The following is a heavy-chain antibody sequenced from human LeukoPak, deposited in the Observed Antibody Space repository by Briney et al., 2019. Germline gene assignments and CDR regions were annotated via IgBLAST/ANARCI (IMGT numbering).Heavy chain of an antibody. CDR2: IKYDGSAR. CDR3: ARVIVLVEGASEHFDY. V-gene: IGHV3-7*01. CDR1: GFTFSSYW. J-gene: IGHJ4*02. Sequence: GGSLRLSCAASGFTFSSYWMTWVRQPPGKGLEWVANIKYDGSARYYGDSVKGRFTISRDNTKNSLYLQMNSLGAEDTAIYYCARVIVLVEGASEHFDYWGQGAPATVHS. D-gene: IGHD2-2*01.